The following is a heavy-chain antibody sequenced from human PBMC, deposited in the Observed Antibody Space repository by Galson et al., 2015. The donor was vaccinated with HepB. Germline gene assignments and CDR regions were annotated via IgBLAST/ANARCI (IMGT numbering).Heavy chain of an antibody. J-gene: IGHJ4*02. D-gene: IGHD4-11*01. CDR1: GFTFRNAC. Sequence: SLRLSCAASGFTFRNACMSWVRQAPGKGLEWVGRIKKKSEGGTTDYAAPVKGRFTIARDVSKNTLYLELNSLKTEDTALYYCTTFLEMTTVQYWGQGTLVTVSS. CDR2: IKKKSEGGTT. CDR3: TTFLEMTTVQY. V-gene: IGHV3-15*01.